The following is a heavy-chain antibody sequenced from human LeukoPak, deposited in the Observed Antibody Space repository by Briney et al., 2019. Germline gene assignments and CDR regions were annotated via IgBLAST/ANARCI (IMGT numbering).Heavy chain of an antibody. CDR3: ARDFSPVGSTSPDAFDI. Sequence: PGGSLRLSCAASGFTFSSYGMHWVRQAPGKGLEWVAFIRYDGSNKYYADSVKGRFTISRDNAKNSLYLQMNSLRAEDTAVYYCARDFSPVGSTSPDAFDIWGQGTMVTVSS. V-gene: IGHV3-30*02. CDR1: GFTFSSYG. D-gene: IGHD2-2*01. J-gene: IGHJ3*02. CDR2: IRYDGSNK.